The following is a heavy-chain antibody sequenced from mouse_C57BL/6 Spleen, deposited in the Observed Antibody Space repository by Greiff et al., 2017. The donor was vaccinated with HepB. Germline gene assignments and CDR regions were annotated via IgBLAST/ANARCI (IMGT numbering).Heavy chain of an antibody. CDR3: AREDYGTYFDV. D-gene: IGHD1-1*01. V-gene: IGHV5-4*01. CDR2: ISDGGSYT. J-gene: IGHJ1*03. Sequence: EVKVEESGGGLVKPGGSLKLSCAASGFTFSSYAMSWVRQTPEKRLEWVATISDGGSYTYYPDNVKGRFTISRDNDKNNLYLQMSQLKSEDTAMYYCAREDYGTYFDVWGTGTTVTVSS. CDR1: GFTFSSYA.